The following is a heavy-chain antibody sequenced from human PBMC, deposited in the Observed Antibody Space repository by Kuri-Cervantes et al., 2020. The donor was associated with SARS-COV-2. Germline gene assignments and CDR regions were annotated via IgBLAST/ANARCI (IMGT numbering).Heavy chain of an antibody. CDR3: AREIPSAAGDDY. D-gene: IGHD6-13*01. CDR2: IIPILGIA. CDR1: GGTFSSYA. Sequence: SVKVSCKASGGTFSSYAISWVRQAPGQGLEWMGRIIPILGIANYAQKFQGRVTITAGKSTSTAYMELSSLRSEDTAVYYCAREIPSAAGDDYWGQGTLVTVSS. V-gene: IGHV1-69*04. J-gene: IGHJ4*02.